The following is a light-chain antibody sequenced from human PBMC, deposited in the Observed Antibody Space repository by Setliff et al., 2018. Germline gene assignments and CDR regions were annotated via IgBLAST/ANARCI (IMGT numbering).Light chain of an antibody. CDR3: SSYTSTSTLDWV. CDR2: AND. J-gene: IGLJ3*02. CDR1: SSNIGAGYD. Sequence: QSVLTQPPSVSGAPGQRVTISCTGSSSNIGAGYDVHWYQQLPGRAPKLLIYANDNRPSGVPDRFSGSKSGNTASLTISGLQTEDEADYYCSSYTSTSTLDWVFGGGTKVTVL. V-gene: IGLV1-40*01.